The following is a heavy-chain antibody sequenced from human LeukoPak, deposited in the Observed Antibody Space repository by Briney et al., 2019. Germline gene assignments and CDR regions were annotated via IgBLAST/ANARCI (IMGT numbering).Heavy chain of an antibody. CDR1: GLTFSTYS. D-gene: IGHD1-1*01. V-gene: IGHV3-7*04. CDR3: ARGHRNGNHNT. J-gene: IGHJ5*02. CDR2: INQDGSEK. Sequence: GGSLRLSCAVSGLTFSTYSMDWVRQAPGKGLEWVATINQDGSEKYYVDSVKGRFTISRDNAKNSVYLQMSSLRAEDTAVYSCARGHRNGNHNTWAQGTLVTVSS.